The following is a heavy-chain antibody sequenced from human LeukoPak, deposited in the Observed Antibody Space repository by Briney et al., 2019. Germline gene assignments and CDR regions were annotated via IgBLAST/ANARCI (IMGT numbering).Heavy chain of an antibody. V-gene: IGHV3-53*01. CDR1: GFTVSTNY. CDR2: VYSGGSS. Sequence: GGSLRLSCAASGFTVSTNYMSWVRQAPGKGLEWVSIVYSGGSSYYADSVKGRFTIPRDNSKNTLYLQMNSLRAEDTAVYYCARGTVAATPTFDYWGQGTLVTVSS. J-gene: IGHJ4*02. CDR3: ARGTVAATPTFDY. D-gene: IGHD2-15*01.